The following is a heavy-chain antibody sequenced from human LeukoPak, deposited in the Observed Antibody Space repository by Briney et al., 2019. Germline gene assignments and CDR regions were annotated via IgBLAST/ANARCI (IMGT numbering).Heavy chain of an antibody. CDR1: GFTLSSYW. Sequence: GGSLRLSCAASGFTLSSYWMSWVRQAPGKGLEWVANIKEDGSEKYYVDSVKGRFTISRDNAQNSVYLHMNSLTAENTALYYCARDWVAGVPFDAFDIWGQGTMVSVSS. CDR3: ARDWVAGVPFDAFDI. D-gene: IGHD3-10*01. J-gene: IGHJ3*02. CDR2: IKEDGSEK. V-gene: IGHV3-7*03.